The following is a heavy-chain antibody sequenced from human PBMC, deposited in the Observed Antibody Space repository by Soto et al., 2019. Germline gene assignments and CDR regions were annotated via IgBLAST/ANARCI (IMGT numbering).Heavy chain of an antibody. D-gene: IGHD3-22*01. Sequence: ASVKVSCKASGYTFTSYGISWVRQAPGEGLEWMGWISAYNGNTNYAQKLQGRVTMTTDTSTSTAYMELRSLRSDDTAVYYCAREYLRYYYDSSGYSDYWGQGTLVTVSS. CDR1: GYTFTSYG. CDR2: ISAYNGNT. V-gene: IGHV1-18*04. CDR3: AREYLRYYYDSSGYSDY. J-gene: IGHJ4*02.